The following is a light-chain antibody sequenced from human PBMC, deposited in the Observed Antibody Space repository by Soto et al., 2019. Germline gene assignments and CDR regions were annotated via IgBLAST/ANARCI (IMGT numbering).Light chain of an antibody. J-gene: IGKJ4*01. V-gene: IGKV3-20*01. CDR1: QGVIFSS. CDR3: QQYGSSPLT. CDR2: GAT. Sequence: IVLPQAPGPLPFPPGLIAPASCRASQGVIFSSLAWYQQRAGRAPSLLSFGATSRATGIPDRFSGSESGTDFTLTISRLEPEDFAVPYCQQYGSSPLTFGGGTKVEIK.